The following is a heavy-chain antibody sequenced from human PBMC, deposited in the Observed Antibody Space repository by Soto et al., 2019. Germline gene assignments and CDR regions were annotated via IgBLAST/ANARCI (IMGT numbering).Heavy chain of an antibody. CDR3: ADICSSPSCYGTDV. CDR2: IYTSGST. Sequence: SETLSLTCTVSGASISSYFWSWIRQPAGKGLEWIGRIYTSGSTDYNPSLESRLTMSVDTSKKQVSLKLTSVAAADTAVYYCADICSSPSCYGTDVWGQGTSVTVSS. CDR1: GASISSYF. V-gene: IGHV4-4*07. D-gene: IGHD2-2*01. J-gene: IGHJ6*02.